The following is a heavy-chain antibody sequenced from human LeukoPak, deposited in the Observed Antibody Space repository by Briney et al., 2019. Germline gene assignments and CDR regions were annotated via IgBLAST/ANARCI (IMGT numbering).Heavy chain of an antibody. D-gene: IGHD2-21*01. CDR3: AKDISGDQAFDI. Sequence: PGGSLRLSCAASGFTFDDYAMHWVRQAPGKGLEWVSGISWNSGSIGYADSVKGRFTISRDNAKNSLHLQMNSLRAEDTALYYRAKDISGDQAFDIWGQGTMVTVSS. J-gene: IGHJ3*02. V-gene: IGHV3-9*01. CDR1: GFTFDDYA. CDR2: ISWNSGSI.